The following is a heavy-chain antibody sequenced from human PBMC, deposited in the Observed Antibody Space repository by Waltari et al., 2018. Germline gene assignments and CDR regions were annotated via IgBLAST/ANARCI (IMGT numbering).Heavy chain of an antibody. CDR1: GFTVGNNQ. CDR2: IYSAGST. CDR3: ARKTDTVIRGLWGDV. V-gene: IGHV3-66*02. J-gene: IGHJ6*02. D-gene: IGHD3-10*01. Sequence: EVQLVESGGGLVQPGGSLRLSCAASGFTVGNNQRSWFRQAPGKGLEWVSLIYSAGSTDYADSVKGRFTISRDSSKNTLYLQMNSLRAEDTAVYYCARKTDTVIRGLWGDVWGQGTTVTVSS.